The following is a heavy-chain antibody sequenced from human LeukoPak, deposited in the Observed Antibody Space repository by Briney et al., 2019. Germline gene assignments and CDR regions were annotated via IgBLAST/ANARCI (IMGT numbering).Heavy chain of an antibody. V-gene: IGHV1-46*01. Sequence: GASVTVSCKASGYTFTSYYIHWVRQAPGQGLEWMGIINPSGGSTSYAQKFQGRVTMTRDTSTSTVYMELSSLRSEDTAVYYCARAATGIAAADHYWGQGTLVTVSS. CDR1: GYTFTSYY. D-gene: IGHD6-13*01. J-gene: IGHJ4*02. CDR2: INPSGGST. CDR3: ARAATGIAAADHY.